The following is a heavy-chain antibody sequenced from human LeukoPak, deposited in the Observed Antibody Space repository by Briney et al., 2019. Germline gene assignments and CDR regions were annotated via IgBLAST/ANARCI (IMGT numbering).Heavy chain of an antibody. D-gene: IGHD2-2*01. J-gene: IGHJ4*02. CDR2: ISYDGSNK. CDR1: GFTFSSYG. Sequence: GRSLRLSCAASGFTFSSYGMHWVRQAPGKGLEWVALISYDGSNKYYADSVKGRFTISRDNSKNTLYLQMNSLRAEDTAVYYCASSTQISKYADYWGQGALVTVSS. CDR3: ASSTQISKYADY. V-gene: IGHV3-30*03.